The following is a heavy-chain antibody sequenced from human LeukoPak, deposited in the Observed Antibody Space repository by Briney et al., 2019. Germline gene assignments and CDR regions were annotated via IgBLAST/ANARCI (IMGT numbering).Heavy chain of an antibody. D-gene: IGHD6-13*01. CDR2: ISYDGSNK. CDR3: ASEEEAAAGSDY. V-gene: IGHV3-30-3*01. J-gene: IGHJ4*02. CDR1: GFTFSSYA. Sequence: GGSLRLSCAASGFTFSSYAMHWVRQAPGKGLEWVAVISYDGSNKYYADSVKGRFTISRDNSKNTLYLQMNSLRAEDTAVYYCASEEEAAAGSDYWGQGTLVTVSS.